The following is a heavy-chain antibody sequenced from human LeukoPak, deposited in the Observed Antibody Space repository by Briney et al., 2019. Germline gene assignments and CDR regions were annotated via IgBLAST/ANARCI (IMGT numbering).Heavy chain of an antibody. CDR3: ARGCSGGSCYGFDP. CDR1: GGSISSSNW. CDR2: IYHSGST. D-gene: IGHD2-15*01. J-gene: IGHJ6*04. V-gene: IGHV4-4*02. Sequence: PSETLSLTCAVSGGSISSSNWWSWVRQPPGKGLEWIGEIYHSGSTNYNPSLKSRVTISVDKSKNQFSLKLSSVTAADTAVYYCARGCSGGSCYGFDPWGKGTTVTVSS.